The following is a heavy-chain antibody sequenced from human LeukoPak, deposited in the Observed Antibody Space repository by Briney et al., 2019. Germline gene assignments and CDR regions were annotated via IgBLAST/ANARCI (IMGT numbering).Heavy chain of an antibody. J-gene: IGHJ4*02. CDR1: GFTVSNNY. CDR3: ARAHHSSGWYYFDY. CDR2: IYSGGST. D-gene: IGHD6-19*01. Sequence: GGSLRLSCAASGFTVSNNYMTWVWVRQAPGKGLEWVSIIYSGGSTYYADSVKGRFTISRDNSKNTVYLQMNSLRAEDTAVYYCARAHHSSGWYYFDYWGQGTLVAVSS. V-gene: IGHV3-53*01.